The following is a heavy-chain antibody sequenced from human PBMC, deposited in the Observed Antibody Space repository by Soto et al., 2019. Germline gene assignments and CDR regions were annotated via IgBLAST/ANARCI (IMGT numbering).Heavy chain of an antibody. Sequence: PSETLSLTCTVSGDSINTGDYYCSWIRQPPRKGLEWIGYIYYTGSTYYNPSLKSQFTISIDTSKTQFSLKVNSVTAADTAVYYCASIPLLQGGWFDPWGQGTLVTVSS. J-gene: IGHJ5*02. D-gene: IGHD1-26*01. CDR3: ASIPLLQGGWFDP. V-gene: IGHV4-30-4*01. CDR1: GDSINTGDYY. CDR2: IYYTGST.